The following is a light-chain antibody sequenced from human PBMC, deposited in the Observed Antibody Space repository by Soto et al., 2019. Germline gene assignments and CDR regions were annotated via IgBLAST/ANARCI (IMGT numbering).Light chain of an antibody. J-gene: IGLJ3*02. CDR3: SSYTTSSTWV. CDR2: EVS. Sequence: QAVVTQPASVSGSPGQSITISCTGTSSDVGAYNHVSWYQQHPGKAPKLMIYEVSSRPSGVSNRFSGSKSGNSASLTISGLQADDEGDYYCSSYTTSSTWVFGGGTKLTVL. V-gene: IGLV2-14*01. CDR1: SSDVGAYNH.